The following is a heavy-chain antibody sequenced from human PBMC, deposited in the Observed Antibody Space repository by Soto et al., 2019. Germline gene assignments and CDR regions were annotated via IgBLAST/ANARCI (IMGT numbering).Heavy chain of an antibody. CDR3: ARDGYDGSGSPYPAY. CDR1: GGSMSEYF. Sequence: PSETLSLTCTVSGGSMSEYFWSWIRQSPGKGLEWIGYVYYLGSTDYNPSLKSRVTISVDTPKRQFSLKLSSVTVADTAVYYCARDGYDGSGSPYPAYWGPGAQVTVSS. D-gene: IGHD3-10*01. CDR2: VYYLGST. V-gene: IGHV4-59*01. J-gene: IGHJ4*02.